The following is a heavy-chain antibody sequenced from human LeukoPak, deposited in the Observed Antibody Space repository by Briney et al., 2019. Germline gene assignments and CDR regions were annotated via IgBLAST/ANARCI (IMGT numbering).Heavy chain of an antibody. V-gene: IGHV4-61*02. Sequence: SQTLSLTCTVSGGSISSGSYYWSWIRQPAGKGLEGIGRIYTSGSTNYNPSLKSRVTISVDTSKNQFSLKLSSVTAADTAVYYCASSDFWSGYYTRFDYWGQGTLVTVSS. J-gene: IGHJ4*02. CDR2: IYTSGST. D-gene: IGHD3-3*01. CDR1: GGSISSGSYY. CDR3: ASSDFWSGYYTRFDY.